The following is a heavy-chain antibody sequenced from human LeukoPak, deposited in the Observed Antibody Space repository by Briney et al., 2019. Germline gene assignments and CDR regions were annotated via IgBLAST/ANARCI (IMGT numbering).Heavy chain of an antibody. J-gene: IGHJ6*03. Sequence: PSQTLSLTCTISGGSISSGSYYWSWIRQPAGKGLEWIGRIYTSGSTNYNPSLKSRVTISVDTSKNQFSLKLSSVTAADTAVYYCARGVDYGSGSYYTYYYYYYMDVWGKGTTVTVSS. CDR1: GGSISSGSYY. CDR3: ARGVDYGSGSYYTYYYYYYMDV. CDR2: IYTSGST. V-gene: IGHV4-61*02. D-gene: IGHD3-10*01.